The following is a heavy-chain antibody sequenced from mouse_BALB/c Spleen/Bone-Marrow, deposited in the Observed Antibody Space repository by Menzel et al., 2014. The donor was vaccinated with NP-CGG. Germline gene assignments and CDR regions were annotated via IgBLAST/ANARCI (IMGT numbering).Heavy chain of an antibody. CDR1: GYTFTNYV. Sequence: QLQQSGPELVKPGASVKMSCKASGYTFTNYVMHWVKQQPGQGLEWIGYINPYNDGTKYNEKFKGKATLTSDKSSSTAYMDLSSLTSEDSAVYYCARVYYGYDGTPSWFADWGQGTPVTVSA. CDR2: INPYNDGT. D-gene: IGHD2-2*01. CDR3: ARVYYGYDGTPSWFAD. V-gene: IGHV1-14*01. J-gene: IGHJ3*01.